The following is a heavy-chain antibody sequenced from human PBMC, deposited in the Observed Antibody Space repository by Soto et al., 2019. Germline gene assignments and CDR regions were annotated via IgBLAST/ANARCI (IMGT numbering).Heavy chain of an antibody. CDR1: GYTLTELS. CDR2: FDPEDGET. J-gene: IGHJ4*02. D-gene: IGHD6-19*01. V-gene: IGHV1-24*01. Sequence: ASVKVSCKVSGYTLTELSMHWVRQAPGKGLEWMGGFDPEDGETIYAQKFQGRVTMTEDTSTDTAYMELSSLRSEDTAVYYCANHYEAVAQTAIDYWGQGTLVTVSS. CDR3: ANHYEAVAQTAIDY.